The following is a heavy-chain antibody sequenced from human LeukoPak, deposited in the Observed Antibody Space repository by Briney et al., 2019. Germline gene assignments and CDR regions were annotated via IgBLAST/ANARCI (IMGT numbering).Heavy chain of an antibody. Sequence: PSETLSLTCTVSGGSISSGGYYWSWIRQPPGKGLEWIGYIYHSGSTYYNPSLKSRVTISVDRSKNQFSLKLSSVTAADTAVYYCARDGSSSWYKPFDYWAREPWSPSPQ. J-gene: IGHJ4*02. CDR2: IYHSGST. CDR3: ARDGSSSWYKPFDY. CDR1: GGSISSGGYY. D-gene: IGHD6-13*01. V-gene: IGHV4-30-2*01.